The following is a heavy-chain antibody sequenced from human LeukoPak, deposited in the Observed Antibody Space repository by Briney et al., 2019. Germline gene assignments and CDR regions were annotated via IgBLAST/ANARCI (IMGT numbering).Heavy chain of an antibody. CDR3: ARDYNFDSSPYDDGLDI. D-gene: IGHD3-22*01. CDR1: GESFSSHG. Sequence: SVKVSCKTSGESFSSHGISWVRQAPGQGLEWMGGIIPVFHTAKYAQNFQDRLTITTDESTDTVYMELSSMRSEDTAVYYCARDYNFDSSPYDDGLDIWGQGTMVTVSS. CDR2: IIPVFHTA. J-gene: IGHJ3*02. V-gene: IGHV1-69*05.